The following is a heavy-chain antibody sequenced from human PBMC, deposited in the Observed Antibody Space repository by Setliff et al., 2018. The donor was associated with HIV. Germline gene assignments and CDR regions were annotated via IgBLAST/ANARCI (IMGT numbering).Heavy chain of an antibody. CDR1: GFTFNDYG. Sequence: PGGSLRLSCAASGFTFNDYGMTWVRQAPGKGLEWVSGIKTAASVTSYADSVKGRFTISRDNAKNTLYLQMNSLRAEDTAVYYCASIELAAMVPVDYWGQGTLVTVSS. CDR2: IKTAASVT. D-gene: IGHD5-18*01. CDR3: ASIELAAMVPVDY. V-gene: IGHV3-74*01. J-gene: IGHJ4*02.